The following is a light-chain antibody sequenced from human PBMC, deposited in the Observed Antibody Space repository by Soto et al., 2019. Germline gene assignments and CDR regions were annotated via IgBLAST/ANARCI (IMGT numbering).Light chain of an antibody. V-gene: IGKV1-5*01. CDR2: DAS. J-gene: IGKJ4*01. CDR3: QQHGSYPLT. CDR1: QSVGSW. Sequence: DIQMTQSPATLSASVGDRVTITCRASQSVGSWLVWYQQTPGTVPKLLIYDASTLNSGVPSRFSGSGSGTEFTLTINSLQPEDFATYYCQQHGSYPLTFGGGTTVEI.